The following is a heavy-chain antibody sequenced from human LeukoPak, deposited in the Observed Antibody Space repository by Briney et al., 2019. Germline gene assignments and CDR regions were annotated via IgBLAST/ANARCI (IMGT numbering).Heavy chain of an antibody. CDR2: IIPIFGTA. V-gene: IGHV1-69*13. CDR1: GGTFSSYA. J-gene: IGHJ4*02. CDR3: ARGGYYDSSGYYDNQRSNFDY. D-gene: IGHD3-22*01. Sequence: GASVKVSCKASGGTFSSYAISWVRQAPGQGLEWMGGIIPIFGTANYAQKFQGRVTITADESTSTAHMELSSLRSEDTAVYYCARGGYYDSSGYYDNQRSNFDYWGQGTLVTVSS.